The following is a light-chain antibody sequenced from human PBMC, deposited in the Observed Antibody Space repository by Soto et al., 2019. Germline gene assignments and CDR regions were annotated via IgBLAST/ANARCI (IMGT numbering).Light chain of an antibody. V-gene: IGKV3-11*01. CDR1: QSVSSY. Sequence: EIVLTQSPATLSLSPGERATLSCRASQSVSSYLAWYQQKPGQAPRLLIYDASNRATGIPARFSGSGSGTDFTLTISSLEPEDVEVDYCQQRSNWPPWTFVQGTKVDIK. CDR2: DAS. CDR3: QQRSNWPPWT. J-gene: IGKJ1*01.